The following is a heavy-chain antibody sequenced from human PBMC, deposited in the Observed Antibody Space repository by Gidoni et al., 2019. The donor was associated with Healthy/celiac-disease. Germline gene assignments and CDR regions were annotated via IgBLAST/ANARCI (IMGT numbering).Heavy chain of an antibody. Sequence: QLQLQESGPGLVKPSETLSLTCTVSGGSISSSSYYWGWIRQPPGKGLEWIGSIYYSGSTYYNPSLKSRVTISVDTSKNQFSLKLSSVTAADTAVYYCARRTAYSGAFDIWGQGTMVTVSS. V-gene: IGHV4-39*01. D-gene: IGHD6-13*01. J-gene: IGHJ3*02. CDR1: GGSISSSSYY. CDR2: IYYSGST. CDR3: ARRTAYSGAFDI.